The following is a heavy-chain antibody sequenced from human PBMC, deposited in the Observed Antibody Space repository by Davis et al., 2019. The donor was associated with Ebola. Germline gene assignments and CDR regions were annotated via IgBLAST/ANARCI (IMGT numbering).Heavy chain of an antibody. CDR2: IKQDGSEK. D-gene: IGHD2-2*01. V-gene: IGHV3-7*03. J-gene: IGHJ4*02. CDR3: AKAPLSTRRVFFDY. Sequence: GESPKTPCAASGFTSGRYAMSRVRQAPGKGLEWVANIKQDGSEKYYVDPVKGRFTISRDNAKNSLYLQMNSLRAEDTAVYHCAKAPLSTRRVFFDYWGQGTLVTVSS. CDR1: GFTSGRYA.